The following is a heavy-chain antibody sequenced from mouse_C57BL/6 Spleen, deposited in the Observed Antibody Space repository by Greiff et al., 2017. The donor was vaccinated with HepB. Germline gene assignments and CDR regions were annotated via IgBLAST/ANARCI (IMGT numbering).Heavy chain of an antibody. Sequence: VQLQQSGAELARPGASVKLSCKASGYTFTSYGISWVKQRTGQGLEWIGEIYPRSGNTYYNEKFKGKATLTADKSSSTAYMELRSLTSEDSAVYFCARRYDSLYAMDYWGQGTSVTVSS. CDR1: GYTFTSYG. D-gene: IGHD2-4*01. CDR2: IYPRSGNT. V-gene: IGHV1-81*01. CDR3: ARRYDSLYAMDY. J-gene: IGHJ4*01.